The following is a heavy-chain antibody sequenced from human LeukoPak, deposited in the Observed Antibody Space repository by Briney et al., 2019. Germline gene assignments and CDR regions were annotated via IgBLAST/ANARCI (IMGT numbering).Heavy chain of an antibody. D-gene: IGHD3-22*01. Sequence: PGRSLRLSCAASGFTFSSYGMHWVRQAPGKGLEWVAVISYDGSNKYYADSVKGRFTISRDNSKNTLYLQMNSLRAEDTAVYYCAKDTDYYDSSGYYYFGYWGQGTLVTVSS. V-gene: IGHV3-30*18. CDR1: GFTFSSYG. CDR2: ISYDGSNK. CDR3: AKDTDYYDSSGYYYFGY. J-gene: IGHJ4*02.